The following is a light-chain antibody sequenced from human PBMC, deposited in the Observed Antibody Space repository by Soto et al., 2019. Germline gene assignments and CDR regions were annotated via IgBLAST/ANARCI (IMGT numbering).Light chain of an antibody. Sequence: PGERVTLSCRASQSVSSSYLTWYQQKPGQAPSLLIYGASTRATSIPARFSGSGSGTDFTLTISSLLPEDFAAYYCQQDCNLPPTFGQGSKVEVK. J-gene: IGKJ1*01. CDR2: GAS. CDR3: QQDCNLPPT. CDR1: QSVSSSY. V-gene: IGKV3D-7*01.